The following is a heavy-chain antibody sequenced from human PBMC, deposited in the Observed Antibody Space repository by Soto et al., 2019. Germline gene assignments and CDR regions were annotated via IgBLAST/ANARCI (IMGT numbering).Heavy chain of an antibody. V-gene: IGHV3-23*01. J-gene: IGHJ4*02. CDR3: AKAEWDIVVVPAAIDY. D-gene: IGHD2-2*01. CDR1: GFTFSSYA. CDR2: ISGSGGST. Sequence: ESGGGLVQPGGSLRLSCAASGFTFSSYAMSWVRQAPGKGLEWVSAISGSGGSTYYADSVKGRFTISRDNSKNTLYLQMNSLRAEDTAVYYCAKAEWDIVVVPAAIDYWGQGTLVTVSS.